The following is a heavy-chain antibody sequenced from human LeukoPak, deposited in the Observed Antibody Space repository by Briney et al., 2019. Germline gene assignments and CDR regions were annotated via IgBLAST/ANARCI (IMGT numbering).Heavy chain of an antibody. V-gene: IGHV3-43*02. J-gene: IGHJ4*02. CDR1: GFTFDDYA. Sequence: PGGSLRLSFAASGFTFDDYAMQCVRQAPGKGLEWVSLISGDGGSTYYADSVKGRFTSSRDNAKNSLYLQMNSLRAEDTAVYYCARGNYYDSSGYYGYWGQGTLVTVSS. CDR3: ARGNYYDSSGYYGY. D-gene: IGHD3-22*01. CDR2: ISGDGGST.